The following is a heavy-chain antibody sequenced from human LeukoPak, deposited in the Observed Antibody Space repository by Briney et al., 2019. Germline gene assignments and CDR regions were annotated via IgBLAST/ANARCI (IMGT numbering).Heavy chain of an antibody. D-gene: IGHD5-18*01. CDR2: IYYSGST. CDR3: VRLSPRGHTYDRDAFDV. V-gene: IGHV4-39*01. CDR1: GGSISSYY. Sequence: SETLSLTCTVSGGSISSYYWAWIRQPPGKGLEWIGNIYYSGSTSYNPSLKSRVTISVDTSKNQFSLKLSSVTAADTAVYYCVRLSPRGHTYDRDAFDVWGRGTMVTVSS. J-gene: IGHJ3*01.